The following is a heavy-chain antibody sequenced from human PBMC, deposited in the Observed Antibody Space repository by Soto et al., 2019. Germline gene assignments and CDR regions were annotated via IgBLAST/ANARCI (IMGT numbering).Heavy chain of an antibody. CDR1: GFTFSSYG. CDR2: ISYDGSNK. D-gene: IGHD2-15*01. V-gene: IGHV3-30*03. J-gene: IGHJ5*02. CDR3: VRGGGGGLFDP. Sequence: GGSLRLSCAASGFTFSSYGMHWVRQAPGKGLEWVAVISYDGSNKYYADSVKGRFTISRDNSKNTLYLQMMSLTAEDTAIYYCVRGGGGGLFDPWGQGTMVTVSS.